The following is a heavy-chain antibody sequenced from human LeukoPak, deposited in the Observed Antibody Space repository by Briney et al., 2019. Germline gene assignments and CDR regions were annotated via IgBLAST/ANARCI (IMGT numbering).Heavy chain of an antibody. CDR2: INHSGST. Sequence: SETLSLTCAVYGGSFSGYYWSWIRQPPGKGLEWIGEINHSGSTNYNPSLKSRVTISVDTSKNQFSLKLSSVTAADTAVYYCASAPIYCSGGSCYWNWFDPWGQGTLVTVSS. D-gene: IGHD2-15*01. V-gene: IGHV4-34*01. J-gene: IGHJ5*02. CDR3: ASAPIYCSGGSCYWNWFDP. CDR1: GGSFSGYY.